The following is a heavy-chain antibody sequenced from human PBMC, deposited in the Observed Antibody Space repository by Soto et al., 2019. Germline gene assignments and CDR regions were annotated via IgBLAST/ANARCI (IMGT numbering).Heavy chain of an antibody. CDR3: AREVAWDKGESSGYSGSDLEY. CDR2: IRPYNGNR. Sequence: XQSGAEVRKPGASVKVSCKASGYTFPSYGITWVRQAPGQGLEWVGWIRPYNGNREYAQKVXXXVPMTTDTSTGTVYMELRSLRSDDTAVYYCAREVAWDKGESSGYSGSDLEYWGQGTLVTVSS. V-gene: IGHV1-18*01. J-gene: IGHJ4*02. CDR1: GYTFPSYG. D-gene: IGHD3-22*01.